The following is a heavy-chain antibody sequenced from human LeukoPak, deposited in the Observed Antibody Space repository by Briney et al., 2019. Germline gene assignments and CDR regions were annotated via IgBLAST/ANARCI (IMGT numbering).Heavy chain of an antibody. Sequence: SETLSLTCTVSGGSISSHYWSWIRQPPGKGLEWIGYIYYSGTTNYNPSLKSRVTISVDTSKNQFSLKLSSVTAADTAVYYCATYTTMVSGYFDYWGQGTLVTVSS. J-gene: IGHJ4*02. V-gene: IGHV4-59*11. CDR1: GGSISSHY. CDR2: IYYSGTT. D-gene: IGHD5-18*01. CDR3: ATYTTMVSGYFDY.